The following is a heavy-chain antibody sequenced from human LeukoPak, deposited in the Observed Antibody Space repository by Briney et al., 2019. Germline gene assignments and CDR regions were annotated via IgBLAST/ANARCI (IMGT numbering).Heavy chain of an antibody. Sequence: PSETLSLTCTVSGGSVSSGSYYWSWIRQPPGKGLEWIGYIYYSGSTNYNPSLKSRVTISVDTSKNQFSLKLSSVTAADTAVYYCARVGVAATDYWGQGTLVTVSS. D-gene: IGHD2-15*01. V-gene: IGHV4-61*01. J-gene: IGHJ4*02. CDR1: GGSVSSGSYY. CDR2: IYYSGST. CDR3: ARVGVAATDY.